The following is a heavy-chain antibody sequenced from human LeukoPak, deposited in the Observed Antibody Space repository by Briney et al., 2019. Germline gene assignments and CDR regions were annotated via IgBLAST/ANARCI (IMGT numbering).Heavy chain of an antibody. CDR1: GGTISSGSYH. V-gene: IGHV4-61*02. CDR2: IYTSGST. J-gene: IGHJ4*02. Sequence: PSETLSLTCAVSGGTISSGSYHWSWLRQPDGKGLEWIGRIYTSGSTNYNPSLKSRATISVDTSKNQFSLKLSSVTAADTAVYYCARDCFLPDYWGQGTLVTVSP. CDR3: ARDCFLPDY.